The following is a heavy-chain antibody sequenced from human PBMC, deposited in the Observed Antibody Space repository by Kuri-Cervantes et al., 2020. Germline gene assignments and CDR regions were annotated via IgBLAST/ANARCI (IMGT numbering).Heavy chain of an antibody. CDR1: GYTFTSYG. CDR2: ISAYNGNT. D-gene: IGHD4-17*01. J-gene: IGHJ4*02. CDR3: AREALDYGDSLRPFAY. V-gene: IGHV1-18*01. Sequence: ASVKVSCKASGYTFTSYGISWVRQAPGQGLEWMGWISAYNGNTNYAQKLQGRVTMTTDTSTSTAYMELSRLRSDDTAVYYCAREALDYGDSLRPFAYWGQGTLVTVSS.